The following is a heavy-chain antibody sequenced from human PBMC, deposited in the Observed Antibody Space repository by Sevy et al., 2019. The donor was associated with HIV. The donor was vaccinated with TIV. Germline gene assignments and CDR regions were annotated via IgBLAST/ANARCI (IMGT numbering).Heavy chain of an antibody. J-gene: IGHJ6*02. CDR1: GGSFSGYY. D-gene: IGHD3-16*01. Sequence: SETLSLTCAVYGGSFSGYYWSWIRQPPGKGLEWIGEINHSGSTNYNPSLKSRVTISVDTSKNQFSLKLSSVTAADTAVYYCARAHYGYYYYGMDVWGQWTTVTVSS. V-gene: IGHV4-34*01. CDR3: ARAHYGYYYYGMDV. CDR2: INHSGST.